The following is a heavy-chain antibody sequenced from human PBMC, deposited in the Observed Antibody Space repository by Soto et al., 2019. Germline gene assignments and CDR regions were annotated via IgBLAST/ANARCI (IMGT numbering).Heavy chain of an antibody. CDR2: IYYSGST. J-gene: IGHJ4*02. Sequence: QLQLQESGPGLVKPSETLSLTCTVSGGSISSSSYYWGWIRQPPGKGLEWIGSIYYSGSTYYNPSLKSRVTISVDTSKNQFSLKLSSVTAADTAVYYCARTIFGVVIPILFDYWGQGTLVTVSS. D-gene: IGHD3-3*01. V-gene: IGHV4-39*01. CDR3: ARTIFGVVIPILFDY. CDR1: GGSISSSSYY.